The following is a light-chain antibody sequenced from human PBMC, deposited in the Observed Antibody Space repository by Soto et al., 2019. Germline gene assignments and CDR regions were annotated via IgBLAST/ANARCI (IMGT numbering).Light chain of an antibody. CDR2: GAS. CDR3: QQYTNRPPWT. J-gene: IGKJ1*01. Sequence: EILMTQSPATLSVSPGDRATLSCRASQSVSTNLAWYQQRPGQAPTLLLYGASTRATGIPARFSGSGSGTEFTLTISSLQSEDFAVYYCQQYTNRPPWTFGQGTKVDLK. V-gene: IGKV3-15*01. CDR1: QSVSTN.